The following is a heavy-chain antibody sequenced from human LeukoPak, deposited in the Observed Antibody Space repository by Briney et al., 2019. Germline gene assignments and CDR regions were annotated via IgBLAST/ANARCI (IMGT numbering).Heavy chain of an antibody. CDR3: ARQGPYCGGDCSNYFDC. V-gene: IGHV4-38-2*01. D-gene: IGHD2-21*01. CDR1: GYSISSGFH. J-gene: IGHJ4*02. Sequence: SETLSLTCVVSGYSISSGFHWAWIRQPPGKGLEWIGTIYHSGSTYYNPSLKSQVTISVDTSKNQFSLKLSSVTAADTAVYYCARQGPYCGGDCSNYFDCWGQGTLVTVSS. CDR2: IYHSGST.